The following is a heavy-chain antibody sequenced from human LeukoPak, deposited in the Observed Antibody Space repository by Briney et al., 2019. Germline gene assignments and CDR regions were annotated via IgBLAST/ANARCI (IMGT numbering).Heavy chain of an antibody. D-gene: IGHD4-17*01. CDR1: GCRFTSYY. J-gene: IGHJ6*02. V-gene: IGHV1-46*01. CDR2: INPSGGST. CDR3: ARGGQGGAYESPLNYYGLDV. Sequence: GASVKVSCKASGCRFTSYYMQWVRQAPGQGLEWMGIINPSGGSTNYAQKFQGRVSMTRDTSTSTVYMELSSLRSEDTAVYYCARGGQGGAYESPLNYYGLDVWGQGTTVTVFS.